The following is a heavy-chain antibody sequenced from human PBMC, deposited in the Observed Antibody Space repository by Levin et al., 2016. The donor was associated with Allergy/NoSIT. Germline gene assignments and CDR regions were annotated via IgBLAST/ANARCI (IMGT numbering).Heavy chain of an antibody. CDR3: ARPFLYDSSGYDYGMDV. J-gene: IGHJ6*02. D-gene: IGHD3-22*01. Sequence: SETLSLTCTVSGGSISSSSYYWGWIRQPPGKGLEWIGSIYYSGSTYYNPSLKSRVTISVDTSKNQFSLKLSSVTAADTAVYYCARPFLYDSSGYDYGMDVWGQGTTVTVSS. CDR2: IYYSGST. CDR1: GGSISSSSYY. V-gene: IGHV4-39*01.